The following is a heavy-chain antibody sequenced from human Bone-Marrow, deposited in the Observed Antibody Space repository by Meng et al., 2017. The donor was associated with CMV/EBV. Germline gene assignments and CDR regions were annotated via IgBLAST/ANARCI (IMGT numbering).Heavy chain of an antibody. CDR1: GGSFSGYY. V-gene: IGHV4-34*01. D-gene: IGHD2-2*01. J-gene: IGHJ4*02. Sequence: YGGSFSGYYWSWLRQPPGKGLEWIGEINHSGSTNYNPSLKSRVTISVDTSKNQFSLKLSSVTAADTAVYYCAAPRGYCSSTSCSLFDYWGQGTLVTVSS. CDR2: INHSGST. CDR3: AAPRGYCSSTSCSLFDY.